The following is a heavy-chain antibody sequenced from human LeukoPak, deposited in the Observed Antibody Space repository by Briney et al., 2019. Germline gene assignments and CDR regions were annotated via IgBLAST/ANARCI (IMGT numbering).Heavy chain of an antibody. CDR1: GGSISSGSYY. V-gene: IGHV4-61*02. D-gene: IGHD6-19*01. J-gene: IGHJ3*02. Sequence: SQTLSLTCTVSGGSISSGSYYWSWIRQPAGKGLEWIGRIYTSGSTNYNPSLKSRVTISVDTSKNQFSLKLSSVTAADTAVYYCARMAVAGTNVTDAFDIWGQGTMVTVSS. CDR3: ARMAVAGTNVTDAFDI. CDR2: IYTSGST.